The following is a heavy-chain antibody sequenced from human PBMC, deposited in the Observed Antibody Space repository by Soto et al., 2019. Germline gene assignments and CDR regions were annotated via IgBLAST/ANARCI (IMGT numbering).Heavy chain of an antibody. CDR2: INSDGSST. CDR1: GFTFSSYW. V-gene: IGHV3-74*01. D-gene: IGHD6-13*01. CDR3: AREKTSSSWYREGANWFDP. Sequence: HPGGSLRLSCAASGFTFSSYWMHWVRQAPGKGLVWVSRINSDGSSTSYADSVKGRFTISRDNAKNTLYLQMNSLRAEDTAVYYCAREKTSSSWYREGANWFDPWGQGTLVTVSS. J-gene: IGHJ5*02.